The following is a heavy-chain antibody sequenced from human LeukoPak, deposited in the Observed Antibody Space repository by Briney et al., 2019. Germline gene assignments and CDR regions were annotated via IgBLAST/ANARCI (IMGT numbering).Heavy chain of an antibody. D-gene: IGHD2-2*01. Sequence: GESLKISCKGSGYSFTSYWIGWVRQMPGKGLEWMGIIYPGDSDTRYNPSFQGRVTISADKSINTAYLQWSSLKASDTAMYYCARLSCSSTYCYVFDYWGQGILVTVSS. CDR3: ARLSCSSTYCYVFDY. CDR1: GYSFTSYW. J-gene: IGHJ4*02. V-gene: IGHV5-51*01. CDR2: IYPGDSDT.